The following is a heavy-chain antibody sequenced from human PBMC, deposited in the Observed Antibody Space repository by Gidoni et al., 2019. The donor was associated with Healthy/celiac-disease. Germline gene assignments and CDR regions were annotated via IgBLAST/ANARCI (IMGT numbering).Heavy chain of an antibody. CDR1: GFTFSSYA. CDR2: ISGSGGST. D-gene: IGHD6-13*01. J-gene: IGHJ4*02. CDR3: AKDGGIAAAGDDY. V-gene: IGHV3-23*01. Sequence: EVQLLESGGGLVQPGGSLRLSCAASGFTFSSYAMSWVRQAPGKGLGWVSAISGSGGSTYYAASVKGRFTISRDNSKNTLYLQMNSLRAEDTAVYYCAKDGGIAAAGDDYWGQGTLVTVSS.